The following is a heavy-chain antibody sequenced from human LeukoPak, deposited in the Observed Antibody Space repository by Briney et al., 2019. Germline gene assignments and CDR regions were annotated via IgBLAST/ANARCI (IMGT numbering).Heavy chain of an antibody. V-gene: IGHV3-48*04. D-gene: IGHD4-23*01. Sequence: PGGSLRLSCVASGFTFSNYNMNWVRQAPGKGLEWVSYISSTTSTIYYADSVKGRFTISRDDASNSLFLQMNSLRAEDAAVYYCAKDSRYPGGYYYYMDVWGKGTTVTVSS. CDR3: AKDSRYPGGYYYYMDV. CDR1: GFTFSNYN. J-gene: IGHJ6*03. CDR2: ISSTTSTI.